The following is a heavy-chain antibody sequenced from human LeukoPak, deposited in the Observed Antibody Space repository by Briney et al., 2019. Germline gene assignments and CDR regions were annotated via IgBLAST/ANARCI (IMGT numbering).Heavy chain of an antibody. CDR2: ISSSATTK. CDR1: GFTFSSYE. Sequence: GGSLRLSCAASGFTFSSYEMNWVRQAPGKGLEWVSYISSSATTKYYADSVKGRFTISRDNSKNTLYLQMNSLRAEDTAVYYCARASTDYYDSSGYLKYYFDYWGQGTLVTVSS. D-gene: IGHD3-22*01. V-gene: IGHV3-48*01. CDR3: ARASTDYYDSSGYLKYYFDY. J-gene: IGHJ4*02.